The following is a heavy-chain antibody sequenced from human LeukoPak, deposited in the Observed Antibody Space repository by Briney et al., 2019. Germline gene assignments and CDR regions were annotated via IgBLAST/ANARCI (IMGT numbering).Heavy chain of an antibody. CDR3: AREYSHYEEWFDP. CDR2: IYTSGST. CDR1: GGSISSGGYY. D-gene: IGHD4-11*01. V-gene: IGHV4-61*02. Sequence: SETLSLTCTVSGGSISSGGYYWSWIRQPAGKGLEWIGRIYTSGSTNFNPSLKSRDTISVDTSKNQFSLKLSSVTAADTAVYYCAREYSHYEEWFDPWGQGTLVTVSS. J-gene: IGHJ5*02.